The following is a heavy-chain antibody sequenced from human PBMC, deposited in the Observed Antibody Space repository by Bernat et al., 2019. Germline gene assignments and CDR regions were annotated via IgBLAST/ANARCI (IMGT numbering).Heavy chain of an antibody. V-gene: IGHV1-46*01. CDR2: INPSGGST. CDR1: GYTFTSYY. J-gene: IGHJ4*02. CDR3: ARDGRYSGYDIYFDY. Sequence: QVQLVQSGAEVKKPGASVKVSCKASGYTFTSYYMHWVRQAPGQGLEWMGIINPSGGSTSYAQKFQGRVNMTRDTSTSTVYMELSSLRSEDTAVYYCARDGRYSGYDIYFDYWGQGTLVTVSS. D-gene: IGHD5-12*01.